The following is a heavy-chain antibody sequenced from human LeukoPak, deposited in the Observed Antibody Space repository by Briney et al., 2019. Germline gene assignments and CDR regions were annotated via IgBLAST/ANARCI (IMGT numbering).Heavy chain of an antibody. J-gene: IGHJ4*02. CDR1: SYSFTSYW. D-gene: IGHD1-26*01. Sequence: GESLKISCKGSSYSFTSYWIGWVRQLPGKGLECMGIIYPGDSDTRYRPSFQGQATISADKSISTAYLQWSSLKASDTAMYYCARMGFSTVGATHFDSWGQGTLVTVSS. CDR2: IYPGDSDT. CDR3: ARMGFSTVGATHFDS. V-gene: IGHV5-51*01.